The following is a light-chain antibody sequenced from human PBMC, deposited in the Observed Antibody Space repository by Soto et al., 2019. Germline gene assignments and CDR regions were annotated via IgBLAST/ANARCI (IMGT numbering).Light chain of an antibody. CDR1: QSISSS. V-gene: IGKV3-15*01. CDR3: QQYNGSPPWT. CDR2: DVS. J-gene: IGKJ1*01. Sequence: EIVLTQSPGILSLSTGERASLSCGAFQSISSSFLAWYQQKPGQAPRLLIYDVSTRANGVPARFSGRGSGTEFTLTISSLQSEDFALYYCQQYNGSPPWTFGQGTKVDIK.